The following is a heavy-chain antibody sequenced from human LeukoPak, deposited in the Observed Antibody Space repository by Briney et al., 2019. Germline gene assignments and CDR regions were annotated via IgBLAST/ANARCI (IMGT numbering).Heavy chain of an antibody. CDR3: AKESLYYDFWSGYQGTNYFDY. D-gene: IGHD3-3*01. CDR1: GFTFSSYA. Sequence: GGSLRLSCAASGFTFSSYAMSWVRQAPGKGLEWVSAISGSGGSTYYADSVKGRFTISRDNSKNTLYLQMNSLRAEDTAVYYCAKESLYYDFWSGYQGTNYFDYWGLGTLVTVSS. V-gene: IGHV3-23*01. CDR2: ISGSGGST. J-gene: IGHJ4*02.